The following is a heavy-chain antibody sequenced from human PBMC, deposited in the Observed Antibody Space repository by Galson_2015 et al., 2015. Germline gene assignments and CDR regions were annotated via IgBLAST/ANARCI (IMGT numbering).Heavy chain of an antibody. J-gene: IGHJ3*02. V-gene: IGHV1-46*01. CDR1: RYTFTSYF. Sequence: SVKVSCKASRYTFTSYFMHWVRQAPGQGLEWMGMINPNSGSTDYSLKFQGRVTMTRDTSTSTVSMEVSSLRSDDTAVYYCAIGKLAASWYAFDIWGQGTMVTVSS. CDR3: AIGKLAASWYAFDI. CDR2: INPNSGST. D-gene: IGHD6-13*01.